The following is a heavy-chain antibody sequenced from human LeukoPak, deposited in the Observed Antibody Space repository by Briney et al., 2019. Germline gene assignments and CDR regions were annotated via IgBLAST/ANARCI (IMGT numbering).Heavy chain of an antibody. CDR3: AREEYGSGSQSDAFDI. V-gene: IGHV3-23*01. Sequence: PGGSLRLSCAASGFILSNSAMTWVRQAPGKGLQWVSGIDTKGTRTYYADSVGGRFSISRDNSKNTLYLQMNSLRAEDTAVYYCAREEYGSGSQSDAFDIWGQGTMVTVSS. CDR1: GFILSNSA. CDR2: IDTKGTRT. J-gene: IGHJ3*02. D-gene: IGHD3-10*01.